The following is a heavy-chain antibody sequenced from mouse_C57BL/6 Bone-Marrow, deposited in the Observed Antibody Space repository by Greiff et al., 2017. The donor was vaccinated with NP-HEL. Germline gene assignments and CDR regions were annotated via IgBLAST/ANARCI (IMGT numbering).Heavy chain of an antibody. CDR2: ISSGGSYT. V-gene: IGHV5-6*01. D-gene: IGHD1-2*01. Sequence: VQLKESGGDLVKPGGSLKLSCAASGFTFSSYGMSWVRQTPDKRLEWVATISSGGSYTYYPDSVKGRFTISRDNAKNTLYLQMSSLKSEDTAMYYCARRNYGPADYWGQGTTLTVSS. J-gene: IGHJ2*01. CDR3: ARRNYGPADY. CDR1: GFTFSSYG.